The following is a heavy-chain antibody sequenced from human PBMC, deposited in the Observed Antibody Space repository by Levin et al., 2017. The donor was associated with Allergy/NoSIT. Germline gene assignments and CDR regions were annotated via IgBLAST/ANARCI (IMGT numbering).Heavy chain of an antibody. CDR3: AGDLSSGGSNGWLDP. J-gene: IGHJ5*02. D-gene: IGHD6-19*01. CDR2: IYTGGTT. CDR1: GFTLSSSY. Sequence: LSLTCAASGFTLSSSYMHWVRPAPGKGLEWVAVIYTGGTTYYADFVKGRFTISRDNSKNTVFLQINSLRAEDTALYYCAGDLSSGGSNGWLDPWGQGTLVTVSS. V-gene: IGHV3-53*03.